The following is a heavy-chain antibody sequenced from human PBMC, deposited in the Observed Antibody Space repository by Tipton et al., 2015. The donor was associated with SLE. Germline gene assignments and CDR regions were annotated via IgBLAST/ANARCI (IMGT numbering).Heavy chain of an antibody. D-gene: IGHD3-22*01. CDR2: IFHIGNT. CDR1: GGSIGGSSYY. CDR3: ARARPRSYYDSTGYYYYYFDY. Sequence: TLSLTCTVSGGSIGGSSYYWGWIRQSPGKGLEWIGYIFHIGNTNYNPSLKSRVTISVDTSKNQFYLKVSSVTAADTAVYYCARARPRSYYDSTGYYYYYFDYWGQGTLVTVSS. J-gene: IGHJ4*02. V-gene: IGHV4-61*05.